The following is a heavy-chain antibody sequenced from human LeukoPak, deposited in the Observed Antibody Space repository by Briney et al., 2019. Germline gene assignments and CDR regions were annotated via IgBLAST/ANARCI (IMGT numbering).Heavy chain of an antibody. CDR1: GFTFRSYW. D-gene: IGHD5-24*01. Sequence: GGSLRLSCAASGFTFRSYWMHWVRQAPGKGLVWVSRINSDGSNTSYADSVKGRFTNARDNAKNTLYLQMNSLRAEDTAVYYCAREGRDGYNWLDYWGQGTLVTV. CDR3: AREGRDGYNWLDY. CDR2: INSDGSNT. J-gene: IGHJ4*02. V-gene: IGHV3-74*01.